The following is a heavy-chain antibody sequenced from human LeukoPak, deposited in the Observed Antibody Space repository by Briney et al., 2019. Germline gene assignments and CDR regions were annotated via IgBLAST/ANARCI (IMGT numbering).Heavy chain of an antibody. Sequence: SETLSLTCTVSGGSISSSSYYWGWIRQPPGKGLEWIGSIYYSGSTYYNPSLKSRVTISVDTSKNQFSLKPSSVTAADTAVYYCARLSNRRGYLDYWGQGTLVTVSS. D-gene: IGHD3-16*02. CDR1: GGSISSSSYY. V-gene: IGHV4-39*01. CDR3: ARLSNRRGYLDY. J-gene: IGHJ4*02. CDR2: IYYSGST.